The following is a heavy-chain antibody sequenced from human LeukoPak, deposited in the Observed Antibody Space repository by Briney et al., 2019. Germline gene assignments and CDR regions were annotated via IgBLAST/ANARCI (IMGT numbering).Heavy chain of an antibody. J-gene: IGHJ5*02. Sequence: SETLSLTCTVSGGSISSYYWNWIRQPPGKGLEWIGYIHYSGRTNYSPSLKSRVTISVDTSKNQFSLRLISVTAADTAVYYCARGGFLDPFDPWGQGTLVAVSS. CDR1: GGSISSYY. CDR3: ARGGFLDPFDP. CDR2: IHYSGRT. D-gene: IGHD1-1*01. V-gene: IGHV4-59*01.